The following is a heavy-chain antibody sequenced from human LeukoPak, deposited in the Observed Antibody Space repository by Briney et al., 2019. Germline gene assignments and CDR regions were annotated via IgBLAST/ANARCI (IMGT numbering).Heavy chain of an antibody. CDR1: GFTFSDYY. D-gene: IGHD6-13*01. CDR2: ISSSGSTI. CDR3: ARVLYSSWFDP. Sequence: GGSLRLSCAASGFTFSDYYVSWIRQAPGKGLEWVSYISSSGSTIYYADSVKGRFTISRDNAKNSLYLQMNSPRAEDTAVYYCARVLYSSWFDPWGQGTLVTVSS. J-gene: IGHJ5*02. V-gene: IGHV3-11*04.